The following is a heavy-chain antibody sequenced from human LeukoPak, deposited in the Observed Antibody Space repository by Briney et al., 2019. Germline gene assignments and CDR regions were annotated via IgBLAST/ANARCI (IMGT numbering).Heavy chain of an antibody. D-gene: IGHD5-18*01. CDR1: GFTFSSYA. CDR3: AKLQDTAMVLFDY. CDR2: ISGSGGSI. Sequence: GGSLRLSCAAFGFTFSSYAMSWVRQAPGKGLEWVSAISGSGGSIYYADSVKGRFTISRDNSKNTLYLQMNSLRAEDTAVYYCAKLQDTAMVLFDYWGQGTLVTVSS. V-gene: IGHV3-23*01. J-gene: IGHJ4*02.